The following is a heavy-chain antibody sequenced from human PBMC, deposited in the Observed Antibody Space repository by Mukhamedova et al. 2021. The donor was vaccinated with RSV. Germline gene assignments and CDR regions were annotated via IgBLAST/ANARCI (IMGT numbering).Heavy chain of an antibody. CDR2: INLSEST. V-gene: IGHV4-34*01. D-gene: IGHD2-2*01. CDR3: AGGPRRTSRLDF. J-gene: IGHJ4*02. Sequence: QAPEKGLEWIGEINLSESTNYNPSLKSRLTISIDRSKNHFSLELRSVTAADTAIYYCAGGPRRTSRLDFWGQGTLVTVSS.